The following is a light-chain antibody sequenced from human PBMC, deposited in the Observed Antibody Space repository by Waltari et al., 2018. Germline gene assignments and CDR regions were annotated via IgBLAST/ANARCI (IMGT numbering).Light chain of an antibody. CDR1: QSVDDY. CDR3: QQRRNWPPT. V-gene: IGKV3-11*01. J-gene: IGKJ1*01. CDR2: DAS. Sequence: VLTQSPATLSSSPGERATLSCRARQSVDDYMAWYQQKPGQSPRLLIYDASNRATGIPIRFSGSGFGTDFTLTISSLEPDDFAHYYCQQRRNWPPTFGQGTKVEIK.